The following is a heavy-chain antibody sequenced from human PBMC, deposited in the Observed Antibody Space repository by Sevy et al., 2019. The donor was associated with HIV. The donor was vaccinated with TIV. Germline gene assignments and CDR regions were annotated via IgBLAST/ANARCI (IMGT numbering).Heavy chain of an antibody. Sequence: GESLKISCAASGFTFSNYWMHWVRQAPGKGLVWVSRINSDGSSTRYADFVKGRFTISRDNAKNTLYLQMNSLRAEDTALYYCERGGSYYYDSSGTDALDIWGQGTMVTVSS. CDR2: INSDGSST. V-gene: IGHV3-74*01. D-gene: IGHD3-22*01. J-gene: IGHJ3*02. CDR3: ERGGSYYYDSSGTDALDI. CDR1: GFTFSNYW.